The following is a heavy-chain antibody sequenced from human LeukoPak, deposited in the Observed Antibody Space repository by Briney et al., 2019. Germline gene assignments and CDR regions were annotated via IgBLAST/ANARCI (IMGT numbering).Heavy chain of an antibody. D-gene: IGHD3-3*01. V-gene: IGHV4-39*01. Sequence: PSETLSLTCTVSGGSIRSTSYYWGWIRQPAGKGLEWIGSIYYSGSTYYNPSLKSRVTISVDTSKNQFSLKLSSVTAADTAVYYCGRLFYDFWSGHYYYYMDVWGKGTTVTVSS. CDR2: IYYSGST. CDR3: GRLFYDFWSGHYYYYMDV. J-gene: IGHJ6*03. CDR1: GGSIRSTSYY.